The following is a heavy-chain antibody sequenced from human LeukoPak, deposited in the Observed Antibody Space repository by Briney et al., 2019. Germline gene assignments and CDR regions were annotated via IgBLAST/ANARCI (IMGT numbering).Heavy chain of an antibody. D-gene: IGHD5-12*01. CDR2: ISNGGHHT. V-gene: IGHV3-23*01. Sequence: PGGSLRLSCAASGISFNNYGMSWVRQAPGKGLEWVSSISNGGHHTYYADSVRGRFTISRDNSKNTLYLQMDSLRAADTAVYYCAKVISSYSGYDSYWGQRTLVTVSS. CDR3: AKVISSYSGYDSY. J-gene: IGHJ4*02. CDR1: GISFNNYG.